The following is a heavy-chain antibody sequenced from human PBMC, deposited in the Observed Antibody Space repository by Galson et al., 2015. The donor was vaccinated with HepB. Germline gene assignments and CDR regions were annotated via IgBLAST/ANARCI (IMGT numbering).Heavy chain of an antibody. V-gene: IGHV1-8*01. CDR3: ARGRSVLGDIVVVPAAPRHEAEHYYMDV. Sequence: SVKVSCKASGYTFTSYDINWVRQATGQGLEWMGWMNPNSGTTGYAQKFQGRITMTRNTSISIAYMELSSLRSEDTAVYYCARGRSVLGDIVVVPAAPRHEAEHYYMDVWGKGTTVTVSS. D-gene: IGHD2-2*01. J-gene: IGHJ6*03. CDR2: MNPNSGTT. CDR1: GYTFTSYD.